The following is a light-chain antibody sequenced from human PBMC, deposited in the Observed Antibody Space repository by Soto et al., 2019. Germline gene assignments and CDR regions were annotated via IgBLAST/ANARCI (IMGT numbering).Light chain of an antibody. CDR3: QQRSNWPRT. J-gene: IGKJ1*01. Sequence: EIVLTQSPATLSLSPGEIATLSCRASQSVGSYLAWYQQKPGQAPRLLIYDASNRATGIPARFSGGGSGADFTLTISSLEPEDFAVYYCQQRSNWPRTFGQGTKVDIK. CDR1: QSVGSY. CDR2: DAS. V-gene: IGKV3-11*01.